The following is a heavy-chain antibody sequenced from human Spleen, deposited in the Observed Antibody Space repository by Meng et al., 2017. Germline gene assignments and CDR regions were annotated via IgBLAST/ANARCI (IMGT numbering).Heavy chain of an antibody. CDR2: IKSNSDGGTI. V-gene: IGHV3-15*01. Sequence: EVQLVGSGGGLVKPGGSLRLSCEGSGFTFSNAYMTWVRQVPGKRLEWVGRIKSNSDGGTIDYAAPVKGRFTISRDDSKNTLYLQMNSLITEDTAVYFCATGAAAADHWGQGTLVTVSS. D-gene: IGHD6-13*01. J-gene: IGHJ4*02. CDR3: ATGAAAADH. CDR1: GFTFSNAY.